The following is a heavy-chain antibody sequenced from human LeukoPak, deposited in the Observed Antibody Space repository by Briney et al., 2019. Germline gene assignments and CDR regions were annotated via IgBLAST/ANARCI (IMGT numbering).Heavy chain of an antibody. D-gene: IGHD4-23*01. CDR1: GGTFSSYA. Sequence: ASVKVSCKASGGTFSSYAISWVRQAPGQGLEWMGGIIPIFGTANYAQKFQGRVTITADESTSTAYMELSSLRSEDTAVYYCARGHDYGGNDHNWFDPWGQGTLVTVSS. V-gene: IGHV1-69*13. CDR2: IIPIFGTA. CDR3: ARGHDYGGNDHNWFDP. J-gene: IGHJ5*02.